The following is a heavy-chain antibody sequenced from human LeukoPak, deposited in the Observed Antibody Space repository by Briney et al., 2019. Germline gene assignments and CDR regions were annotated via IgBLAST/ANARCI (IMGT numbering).Heavy chain of an antibody. CDR1: VYTFTSYD. J-gene: IGHJ6*03. Sequence: WASVKVSCKASVYTFTSYDINWVRQATGQGLEWMGWMNPNSGNTGYAQKFQGRVTMTRNTSISTAYMELSSLRSEDTAVYYCARGRDSGYLWYYYYMDVWGKGTTVTVSS. CDR3: ARGRDSGYLWYYYYMDV. CDR2: MNPNSGNT. D-gene: IGHD5-12*01. V-gene: IGHV1-8*01.